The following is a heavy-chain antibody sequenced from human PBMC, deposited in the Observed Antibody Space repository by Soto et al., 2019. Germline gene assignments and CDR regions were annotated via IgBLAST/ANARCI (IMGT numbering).Heavy chain of an antibody. CDR3: ATSTVCYADIVSSTTRGYFDH. CDR2: IYPGGSDT. V-gene: IGHV5-51*01. J-gene: IGHJ4*02. CDR1: GYNFNTYW. D-gene: IGHD5-12*01. Sequence: PGESLKISFGGAGYNFNTYWIGWVRQMPGKGLEWMALIYPGGSDTRYSPSFERQVTLSVDRSISTAYLQWSSLKASDTAIYYCATSTVCYADIVSSTTRGYFDHWGQGTLVTVSS.